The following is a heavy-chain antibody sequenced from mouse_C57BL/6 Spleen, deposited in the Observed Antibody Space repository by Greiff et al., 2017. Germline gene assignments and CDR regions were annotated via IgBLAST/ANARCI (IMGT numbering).Heavy chain of an antibody. V-gene: IGHV1-59*01. CDR3: ARTIYDGSSGGFAY. CDR2: IDPSDSYT. J-gene: IGHJ3*01. D-gene: IGHD2-3*01. CDR1: GYTFTSYL. Sequence: QVQLQQPGAELVRPGTSVKLSCKASGYTFTSYLMHWVKQRPGQGLEWIGVIDPSDSYTNYNQKFKGKATLTVDTSSSTAYMQLSSLTSEDSAVYYCARTIYDGSSGGFAYWGQGTLVTVSA.